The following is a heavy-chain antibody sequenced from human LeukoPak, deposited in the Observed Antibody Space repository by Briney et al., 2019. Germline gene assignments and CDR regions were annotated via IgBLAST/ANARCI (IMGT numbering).Heavy chain of an antibody. CDR2: ISGSGGST. Sequence: GGSLRLSCAASGFTFSGYAMSWVRQAPGKGLEWVSSISGSGGSTYYADSVKGRFTISRDNSKNTLYLQMNSLRAEDTAVYYCAKTPVATIRYFDYWGQGTLVTVSS. D-gene: IGHD5-12*01. CDR3: AKTPVATIRYFDY. J-gene: IGHJ4*02. CDR1: GFTFSGYA. V-gene: IGHV3-23*01.